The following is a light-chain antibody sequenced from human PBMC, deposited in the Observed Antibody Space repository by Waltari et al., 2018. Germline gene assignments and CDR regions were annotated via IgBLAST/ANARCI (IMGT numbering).Light chain of an antibody. Sequence: DIQMTQSPSSLSASVGDRVTITCRASQSISSYLNWYQQKPGKAPKLSIYAASSLQSGVPSRFSGSGSGTDFTLTISSLQPEDFATYYCQQGYSTPRTFGQGTNLEIK. CDR2: AAS. J-gene: IGKJ2*01. CDR3: QQGYSTPRT. CDR1: QSISSY. V-gene: IGKV1-39*01.